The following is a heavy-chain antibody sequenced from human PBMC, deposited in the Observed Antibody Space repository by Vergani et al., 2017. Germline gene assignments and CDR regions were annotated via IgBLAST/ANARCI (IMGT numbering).Heavy chain of an antibody. CDR3: ARPGSSSYNWFDP. V-gene: IGHV4-34*01. D-gene: IGHD6-6*01. Sequence: QVQLQQWGAGLLKPSETLSLTCAVYGGSFSGYYWSWIRQPPGKGLEWIGEINHSGSTNYNPSLKSRVTISVDTSKNQFSLKLSSVTAADTAVYYCARPGSSSYNWFDPWGQGTLVTVSS. CDR2: INHSGST. CDR1: GGSFSGYY. J-gene: IGHJ5*02.